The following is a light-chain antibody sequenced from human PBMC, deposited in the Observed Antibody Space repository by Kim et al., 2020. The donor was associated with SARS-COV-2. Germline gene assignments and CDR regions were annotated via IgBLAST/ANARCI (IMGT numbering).Light chain of an antibody. V-gene: IGKV3-11*01. CDR2: HAS. CDR1: QSVSSY. J-gene: IGKJ5*01. CDR3: QQRNNWPPIT. Sequence: SPGKRAPPSCRASQSVSSYLAWYQQKPGQAPRLLIYHASNRATGIPARFSGSGSGTDFTLTISSLEPEDFAVYYCQQRNNWPPITFGQGTRLEIK.